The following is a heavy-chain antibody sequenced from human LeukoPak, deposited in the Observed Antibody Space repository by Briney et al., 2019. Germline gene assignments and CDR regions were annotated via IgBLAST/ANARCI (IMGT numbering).Heavy chain of an antibody. Sequence: GGSLRLSCAASGFTFSDYYMSWIRQAPGKGLEWVSYISSSGSTIYYADSVKGRFTISRENAKNSLYLQMNSLRAEDTAVYYCARGATIPGDYYYYGMDVWGQGTTVTVSS. J-gene: IGHJ6*02. CDR2: ISSSGSTI. CDR3: ARGATIPGDYYYYGMDV. CDR1: GFTFSDYY. V-gene: IGHV3-11*01. D-gene: IGHD5-12*01.